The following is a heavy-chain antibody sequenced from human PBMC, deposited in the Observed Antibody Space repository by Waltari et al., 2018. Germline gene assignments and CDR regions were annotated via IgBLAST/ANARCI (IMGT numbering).Heavy chain of an antibody. J-gene: IGHJ4*02. CDR1: GGSFSCYY. V-gene: IGHV4-34*01. CDR2: INHSGST. D-gene: IGHD3-22*01. Sequence: QVQLQQWGAGLLKPSETLSLTCAVYGGSFSCYYWTWVRQPPGKGREWIGEINHSGSTNYNPSLKSRVTIAVDTSKNQFSLKLGSVTAADTAVYYWARHAKEGNLDSSGYYYYFDYWGQGTLVTVSS. CDR3: ARHAKEGNLDSSGYYYYFDY.